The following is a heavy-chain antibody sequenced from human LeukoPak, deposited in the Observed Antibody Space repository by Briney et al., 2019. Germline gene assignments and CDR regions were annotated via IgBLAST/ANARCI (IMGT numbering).Heavy chain of an antibody. CDR3: ANERFWFPQPQGY. J-gene: IGHJ4*02. CDR1: GFTFSSDA. CDR2: ISYDGSNK. D-gene: IGHD3-3*01. V-gene: IGHV3-30*18. Sequence: GGSLRLSCAASGFTFSSDAMHWVRQAPGKGLEWVAVISYDGSNKYYADSVKGRFTISRDNSKNTLYLQMNSLRAEDTAVYYCANERFWFPQPQGYWGQGTLVTVSS.